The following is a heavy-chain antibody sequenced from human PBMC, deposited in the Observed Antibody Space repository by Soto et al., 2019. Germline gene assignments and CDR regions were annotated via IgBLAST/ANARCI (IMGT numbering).Heavy chain of an antibody. Sequence: QVQLVESGGGVVQPGRSLRLSCAASGFTFSNNAMDWVRQAPGKGLEWVAVISYDGSNKYIAESVKGRFTISRDNSKNTLVRQMNSLRAEDTAVYYCARGTTTSAFSAMDVWGQGTTVTVSS. D-gene: IGHD1-1*01. J-gene: IGHJ6*02. CDR3: ARGTTTSAFSAMDV. V-gene: IGHV3-30-3*01. CDR1: GFTFSNNA. CDR2: ISYDGSNK.